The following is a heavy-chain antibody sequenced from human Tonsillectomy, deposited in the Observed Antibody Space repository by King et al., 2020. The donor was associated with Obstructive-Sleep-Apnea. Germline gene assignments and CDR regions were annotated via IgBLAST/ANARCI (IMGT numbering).Heavy chain of an antibody. V-gene: IGHV4-59*08. CDR1: GGSISSYY. CDR2: IYYSGST. J-gene: IGHJ6*02. Sequence: QLQESGPGLVKPSETLSLTCTVSGGSISSYYWSWSRQPPGKGLEWIGYIYYSGSTNYNPSLKSRVTTSVDTSKNQFSLKLNSVAAADTAVYYCASARYYYDGMDVWGQGTTVTVSS. CDR3: ASARYYYDGMDV. D-gene: IGHD6-6*01.